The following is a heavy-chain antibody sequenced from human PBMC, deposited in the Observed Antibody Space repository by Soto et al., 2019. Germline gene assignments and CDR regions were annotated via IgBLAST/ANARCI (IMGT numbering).Heavy chain of an antibody. CDR2: IYYSGTT. V-gene: IGHV4-59*01. J-gene: IGHJ2*01. Sequence: QVQLQESGPGLVKPSETLSLTCAVSGGSINSYYWSWIRQPPGKGLEWIGYIYYSGTTNYNPSLKSRVPIXXGXHXXQFSPKLSSVTAADSAVYFCASAMVRDVPYWYFDLWGRGALVTVSS. D-gene: IGHD3-10*01. CDR3: ASAMVRDVPYWYFDL. CDR1: GGSINSYY.